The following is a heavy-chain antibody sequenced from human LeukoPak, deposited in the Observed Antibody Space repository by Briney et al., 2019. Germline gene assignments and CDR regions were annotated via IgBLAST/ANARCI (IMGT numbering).Heavy chain of an antibody. CDR1: GYSISSGYY. Sequence: SETLSLTCTVSGYSISSGYYWGWIRQPPGQGLEWIGTIYHSGSTYYNPSLKSRVTISVDTSKNQFSLKLTSVTAADTAVYYCARVRGYCSSTICYRYYFDYWGQGTLVTVSS. CDR2: IYHSGST. D-gene: IGHD2-2*01. CDR3: ARVRGYCSSTICYRYYFDY. J-gene: IGHJ4*02. V-gene: IGHV4-38-2*02.